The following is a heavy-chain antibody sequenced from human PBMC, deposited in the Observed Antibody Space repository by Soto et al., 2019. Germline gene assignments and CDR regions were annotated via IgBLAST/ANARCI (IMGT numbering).Heavy chain of an antibody. Sequence: GGSLRLSCTASGFMFSSYTMNWVRQAPGKGLEWVSSVSFRGDIYYADSPEGRFTISRDDAKNSLYLQMNSLRAEDTAVYYCARGCSSASCYYYWGQGTLVTVSS. J-gene: IGHJ4*02. D-gene: IGHD2-2*01. CDR3: ARGCSSASCYYY. CDR2: VSFRGDI. V-gene: IGHV3-21*01. CDR1: GFMFSSYT.